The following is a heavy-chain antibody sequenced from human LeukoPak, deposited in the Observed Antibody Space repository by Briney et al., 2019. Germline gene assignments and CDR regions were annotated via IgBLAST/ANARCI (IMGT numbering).Heavy chain of an antibody. J-gene: IGHJ5*02. Sequence: GGSLRLSCAASGFIVSSNYMSWVRQAPGKGLEWVSAIYSGGSTYYADSVKGRFTISRDNSKNTVYLQMNSLRVEDTAMYYCTRDYWFDPWGQGTLVTVSS. CDR1: GFIVSSNY. CDR3: TRDYWFDP. V-gene: IGHV3-53*01. CDR2: IYSGGST.